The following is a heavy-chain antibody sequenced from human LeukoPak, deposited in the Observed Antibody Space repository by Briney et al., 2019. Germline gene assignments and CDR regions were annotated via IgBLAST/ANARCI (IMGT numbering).Heavy chain of an antibody. CDR1: GGSISSYY. V-gene: IGHV4-59*01. CDR3: ARERGLRFLDNWFDP. J-gene: IGHJ5*02. CDR2: IYYSGST. D-gene: IGHD3-3*01. Sequence: PSETLSLTCTVSGGSISSYYWSWIRQPPGKGLEWIGYIYYSGSTNYNPSLKSRVTISVDTSKNQFSLKLSSVTAADTAVYYCARERGLRFLDNWFDPWGQGTLVTVSS.